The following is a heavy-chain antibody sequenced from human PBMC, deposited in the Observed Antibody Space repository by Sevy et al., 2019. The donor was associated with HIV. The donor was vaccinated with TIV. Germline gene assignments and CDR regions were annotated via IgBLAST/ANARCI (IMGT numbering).Heavy chain of an antibody. CDR1: GGTFSAYY. Sequence: SETLSLTCAAYGGTFSAYYWSWIRQPPGKGLEWIGVINDSGSTNYNPSLKSRVTISPDTSKNQSSLKLSSVTAAETAVYYCAGHCVGPSCTHAFDVWGQGTMVTVSS. D-gene: IGHD2-2*01. J-gene: IGHJ3*01. CDR3: AGHCVGPSCTHAFDV. V-gene: IGHV4-34*08. CDR2: INDSGST.